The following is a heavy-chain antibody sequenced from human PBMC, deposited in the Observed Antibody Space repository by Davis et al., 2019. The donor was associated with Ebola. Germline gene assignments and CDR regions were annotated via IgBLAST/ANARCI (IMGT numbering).Heavy chain of an antibody. CDR1: GYSFSNYL. D-gene: IGHD3-10*01. J-gene: IGHJ6*03. V-gene: IGHV1-46*01. Sequence: ASVKVSCKASGYSFSNYLMHWVRQAPGQGLEWMGVINPGAGSTTYAQKFRGRVSMTRDVSTNLIFMELNSLRSEDTAVYYCAKDYGSGTWDYYYYMDVWGKGTTVTVSS. CDR3: AKDYGSGTWDYYYYMDV. CDR2: INPGAGST.